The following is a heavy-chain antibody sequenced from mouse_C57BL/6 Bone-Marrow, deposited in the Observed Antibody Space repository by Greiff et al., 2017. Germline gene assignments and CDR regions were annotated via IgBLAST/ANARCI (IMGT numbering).Heavy chain of an antibody. CDR1: GYTFTSYW. Sequence: VQLQQSGAELAKPGASVQLSCKASGYTFTSYWMHWVQQRPGQGLEWIGYINPSSGYTKYNQKFKDKATLTADKSSSTAYMQLSSLTYEDSAVYYCAREDDDYDAYYYAMDYWGQGTSVTVSS. V-gene: IGHV1-7*01. D-gene: IGHD2-4*01. J-gene: IGHJ4*01. CDR3: AREDDDYDAYYYAMDY. CDR2: INPSSGYT.